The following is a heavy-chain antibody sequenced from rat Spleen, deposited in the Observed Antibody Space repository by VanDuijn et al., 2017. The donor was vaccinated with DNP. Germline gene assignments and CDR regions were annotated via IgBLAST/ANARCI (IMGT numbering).Heavy chain of an antibody. V-gene: IGHV2-1*01. CDR1: GFSLTSNG. Sequence: QVQLKESGPGLVQPSQTLSLICTVSGFSLTSNGVHWVRQPPGKGLEWVGAIWTGGSTDYNSALKSRLSISRDTFKSQVFLKMDSLQTEDTAMYFCARWHLYLSYFDYWGQGVMVTVSS. J-gene: IGHJ2*01. D-gene: IGHD1-2*01. CDR3: ARWHLYLSYFDY. CDR2: IWTGGST.